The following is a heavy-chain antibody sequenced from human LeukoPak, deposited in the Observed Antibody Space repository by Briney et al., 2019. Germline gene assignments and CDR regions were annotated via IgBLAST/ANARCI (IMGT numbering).Heavy chain of an antibody. CDR3: ARVGYDYVWGSYRSYDY. Sequence: GASVKGSCKASGYTFTGYYMHWVRQAPGQGLEWMGWINPNSGGTNYAQKFQGRVTMTRDTSISTAYMELSGLRSDDTAVYYCARVGYDYVWGSYRSYDYWGQGTLVTVSS. J-gene: IGHJ4*02. CDR2: INPNSGGT. CDR1: GYTFTGYY. V-gene: IGHV1-2*02. D-gene: IGHD3-16*02.